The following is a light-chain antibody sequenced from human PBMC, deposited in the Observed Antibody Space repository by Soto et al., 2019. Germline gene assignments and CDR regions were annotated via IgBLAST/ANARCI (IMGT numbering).Light chain of an antibody. J-gene: IGKJ5*01. V-gene: IGKV3-20*01. CDR1: QSVSSSY. CDR3: QQYDNSPIT. CDR2: GAS. Sequence: EIVLTQSPGTLSLSPGERAPLSCRASQSVSSSYLAWYQQKPGQAPRLLIYGASSRATGIPDRFSGTGSETDFTLTISRLEPEDFAVYYCQQYDNSPITFGQGTRLEIK.